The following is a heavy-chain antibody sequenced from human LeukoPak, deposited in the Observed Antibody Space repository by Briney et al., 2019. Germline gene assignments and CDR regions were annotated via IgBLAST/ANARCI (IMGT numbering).Heavy chain of an antibody. J-gene: IGHJ4*02. Sequence: ASVKVSCKASGYTFTSYGITWVRQAPGQGLEWMGWISIYNGNTDYAQNLQGRVTMTTDTSTSTAYMDLRSLRSDDTAVYYCARAASGYSYGYEAYWGQGTLVTVSS. CDR1: GYTFTSYG. V-gene: IGHV1-18*01. CDR2: ISIYNGNT. CDR3: ARAASGYSYGYEAY. D-gene: IGHD5-18*01.